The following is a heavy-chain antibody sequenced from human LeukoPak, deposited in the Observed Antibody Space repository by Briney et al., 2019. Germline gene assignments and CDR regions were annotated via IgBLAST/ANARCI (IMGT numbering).Heavy chain of an antibody. CDR2: ICPGDSDT. D-gene: IGHD3-3*01. Sequence: RGESLKISCKGSGYSFTSYWIGWVRQMPGKGLEWMGIICPGDSDTRYSPSFQGQVTISADKSISAAYLQWSSLKASDTAMYYCARQGLTYYDFWSGYADYWGQGTQVTVSS. J-gene: IGHJ4*02. CDR1: GYSFTSYW. V-gene: IGHV5-51*01. CDR3: ARQGLTYYDFWSGYADY.